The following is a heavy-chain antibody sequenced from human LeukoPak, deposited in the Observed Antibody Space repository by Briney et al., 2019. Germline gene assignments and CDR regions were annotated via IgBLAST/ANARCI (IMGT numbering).Heavy chain of an antibody. Sequence: SETLSLTCTVSGYSISSGYYWGWIRQPPGKGLEWIGSIYHSGSTYYNPSLKSRVTISVDTSKNQFSLKLNSVTAADTAVYYCARDQVDVYFDYWGQGTLVTVSS. V-gene: IGHV4-38-2*02. CDR1: GYSISSGYY. CDR2: IYHSGST. CDR3: ARDQVDVYFDY. D-gene: IGHD3-16*01. J-gene: IGHJ4*02.